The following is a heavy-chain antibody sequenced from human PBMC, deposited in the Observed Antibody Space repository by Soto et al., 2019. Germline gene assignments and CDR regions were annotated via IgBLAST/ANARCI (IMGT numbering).Heavy chain of an antibody. V-gene: IGHV3-30*18. CDR2: ISYDGSNK. D-gene: IGHD1-26*01. CDR1: GFTFSSYG. J-gene: IGHJ4*02. CDR3: AKDLVRANSPADY. Sequence: GGSLRLSCAASGFTFSSYGMHWVRQAPGKGLEWVAVISYDGSNKYYADSVKGRFTISRDNSKSTLYLQMNSLRAEDTAVYYCAKDLVRANSPADYWGQGTLVTVSS.